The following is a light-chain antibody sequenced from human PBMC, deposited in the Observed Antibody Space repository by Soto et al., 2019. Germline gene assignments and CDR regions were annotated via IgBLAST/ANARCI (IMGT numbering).Light chain of an antibody. J-gene: IGKJ4*01. CDR2: DTS. V-gene: IGKV3-15*01. Sequence: SRATLTVSNPEGATLSCRASQGIGDTLAWYQHKPGQTPRLLIYDTSTRATGVPTRFSGSRSGAEFTLTINCLQSEDFTVYYCQPDNFWPLTFGGGGKV. CDR3: QPDNFWPLT. CDR1: QGIGDT.